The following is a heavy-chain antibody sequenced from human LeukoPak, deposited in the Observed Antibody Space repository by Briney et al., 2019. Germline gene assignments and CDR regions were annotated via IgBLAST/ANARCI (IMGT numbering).Heavy chain of an antibody. CDR2: ISSSGSTI. D-gene: IGHD5-18*01. Sequence: GGSLRLSCAASGFTFSDYYMSWIRQAPGKGLEWVSCISSSGSTIYYADSVKGRFTISRDNAKNSLYLQMNSLRAEDTAVYYCARDLYSYGWFSAFDIWGQGTMVTVSS. J-gene: IGHJ3*02. V-gene: IGHV3-11*04. CDR3: ARDLYSYGWFSAFDI. CDR1: GFTFSDYY.